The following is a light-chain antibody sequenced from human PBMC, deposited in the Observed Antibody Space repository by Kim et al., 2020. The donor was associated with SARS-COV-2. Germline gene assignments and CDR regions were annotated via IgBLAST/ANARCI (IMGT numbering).Light chain of an antibody. CDR1: QSVSSSY. J-gene: IGKJ4*01. CDR2: GGS. Sequence: ELVLTQSPSTLSLSPGARATLSCRASQSVSSSYIAWYQQKPGQAPRLLIYGGSSWATGIPDRFSGSGSGTDFTLTISRLEPEDFAVYYCQQYGSSPLELTFGGGTKVDIK. V-gene: IGKV3-20*01. CDR3: QQYGSSPLELT.